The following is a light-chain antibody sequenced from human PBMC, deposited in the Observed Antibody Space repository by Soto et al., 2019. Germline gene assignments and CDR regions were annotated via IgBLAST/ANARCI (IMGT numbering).Light chain of an antibody. Sequence: DIVMTQTPLSSPVTLGQAASISCKSSQSLVHSDGNTYLSWYQQRPGQPPRLLIYKVSERFSGVPERFSGSGAGTDFTLTISRVEAEDVGVDYCMQATQSVWTFGQGTKVEIQ. CDR2: KVS. CDR3: MQATQSVWT. V-gene: IGKV2-24*01. CDR1: QSLVHSDGNTY. J-gene: IGKJ1*01.